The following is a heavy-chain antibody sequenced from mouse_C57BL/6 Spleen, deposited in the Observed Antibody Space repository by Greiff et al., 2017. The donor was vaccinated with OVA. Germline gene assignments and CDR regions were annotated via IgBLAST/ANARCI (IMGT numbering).Heavy chain of an antibody. CDR3: AREKRIYYYGSSSYWYFDV. D-gene: IGHD1-1*01. J-gene: IGHJ1*03. CDR1: GISITTGNYR. CDR2: IYYSGTI. Sequence: EVQLQQSGPGLVKPSQTVFLTCTVTGISITTGNYRWSWIRQFPGNKLEWIGYIYYSGTITYNPSLTSRTTITSDTPKNQFFLEMNALTAEDTATYYCAREKRIYYYGSSSYWYFDVWGTGTTVTVSS. V-gene: IGHV3-5*01.